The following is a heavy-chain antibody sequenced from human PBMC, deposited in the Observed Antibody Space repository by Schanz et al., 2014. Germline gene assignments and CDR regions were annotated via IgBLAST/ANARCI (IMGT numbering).Heavy chain of an antibody. CDR2: IWFDGNNK. Sequence: QVQLVESGGGVVQPGRSLRLSCATSGFTFSSYGMHWVRQAPGKGLEWMAVIWFDGNNKYYADSVKGRFTISRDNSKTTLYLKMNRRRAEDTAINYCAKDVVGAYYGGGHYFDYWGQGTTVTVSS. CDR3: AKDVVGAYYGGGHYFDY. V-gene: IGHV3-33*06. CDR1: GFTFSSYG. D-gene: IGHD1-26*01. J-gene: IGHJ4*03.